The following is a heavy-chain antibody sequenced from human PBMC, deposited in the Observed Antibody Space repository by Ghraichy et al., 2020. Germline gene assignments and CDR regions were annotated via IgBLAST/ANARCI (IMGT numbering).Heavy chain of an antibody. CDR3: ARHMSSGWESFSGYFEP. CDR1: GYIFTHYW. J-gene: IGHJ1*01. V-gene: IGHV5-51*01. CDR2: IYPADSDT. D-gene: IGHD3-22*01. Sequence: GESLNISCKGSGYIFTHYWIGWVRQMPGKGLEWMGIIYPADSDTRYSPSFQGQVTFSVDKSISTAYLQWSSLKASDTAMYYCARHMSSGWESFSGYFEPWGQGTLVTVSS.